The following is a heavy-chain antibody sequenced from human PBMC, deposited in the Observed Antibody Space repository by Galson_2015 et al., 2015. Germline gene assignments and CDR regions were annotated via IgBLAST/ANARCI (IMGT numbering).Heavy chain of an antibody. J-gene: IGHJ5*02. Sequence: TLSLTCTVSGGSISSGSYYWSWIRQPAGKGLEWIGRIYTSGSTNYNPSLKSRVTISVDTSKNQFSLKLSSVTAADTAMYYCAREASSSWYAWFDPWGQGTLVTVSS. D-gene: IGHD6-13*01. CDR1: GGSISSGSYY. V-gene: IGHV4-61*02. CDR2: IYTSGST. CDR3: AREASSSWYAWFDP.